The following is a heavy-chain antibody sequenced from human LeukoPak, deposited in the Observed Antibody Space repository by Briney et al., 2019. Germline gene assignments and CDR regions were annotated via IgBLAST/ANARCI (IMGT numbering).Heavy chain of an antibody. V-gene: IGHV4-39*07. Sequence: SETLSLTCTVSGGSISSSSYYWGWIRQPPGKGLEWIGSIYYSGSTYYNPSLKSRVTISVDTSKNQFSLKLSSVTAADTAVYYCARDGDSSGSDWGQGTLVTVSS. CDR3: ARDGDSSGSD. J-gene: IGHJ4*02. D-gene: IGHD3-22*01. CDR1: GGSISSSSYY. CDR2: IYYSGST.